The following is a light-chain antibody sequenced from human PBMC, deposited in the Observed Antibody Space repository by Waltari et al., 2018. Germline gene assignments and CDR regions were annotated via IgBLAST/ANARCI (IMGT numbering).Light chain of an antibody. V-gene: IGLV1-40*01. CDR2: DNF. CDR3: QSYDNALSGFVV. CDR1: SSNIGAGYN. Sequence: QSVLTPPPSVSGAPGQRVTISCTGHSSNIGAGYNVHWYQQYTGKAPRLLIYDNFNRPPGVPGRFSAATSGTSASLAITGRQTEDEAYYHCQSYDNALSGFVVFGGGTKLTVL. J-gene: IGLJ2*01.